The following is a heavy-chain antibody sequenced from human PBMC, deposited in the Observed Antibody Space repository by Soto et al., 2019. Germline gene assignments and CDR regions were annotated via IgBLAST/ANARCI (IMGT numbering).Heavy chain of an antibody. CDR3: ARGGGYYDSSGYYTYYYYGMDV. D-gene: IGHD3-22*01. V-gene: IGHV5-51*01. Sequence: PGESLKISCKGSRYSFTSYWIGWVRLMPGKGLEWMGIIYPGDSDTRYSPSFQGLVTISADKSISTAYLQWSSLKASDTAMYYCARGGGYYDSSGYYTYYYYGMDVWGQGTTVTVSS. CDR2: IYPGDSDT. J-gene: IGHJ6*02. CDR1: RYSFTSYW.